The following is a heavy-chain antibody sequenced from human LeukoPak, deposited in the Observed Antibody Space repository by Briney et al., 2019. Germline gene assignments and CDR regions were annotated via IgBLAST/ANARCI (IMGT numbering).Heavy chain of an antibody. CDR3: ARQTGSGLFILP. CDR1: GVSISSSNSY. V-gene: IGHV4-39*01. Sequence: SETLSLTCTVTGVSISSSNSYWSWIRQPPGKGLEWIGSIYYSGNTYYNASLKSQVSISIDTYKNQFSLRLTSVTAADAAVYYCARQTGSGLFILPGGQGTLVTVSS. J-gene: IGHJ4*02. CDR2: IYYSGNT. D-gene: IGHD3/OR15-3a*01.